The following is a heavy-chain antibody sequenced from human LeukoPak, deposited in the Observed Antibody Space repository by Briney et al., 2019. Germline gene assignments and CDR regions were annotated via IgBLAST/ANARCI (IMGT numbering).Heavy chain of an antibody. V-gene: IGHV4-30-2*01. CDR2: IYHSGST. CDR1: GGSISSGGYY. J-gene: IGHJ4*02. CDR3: AAGPPGDGYNFFDY. D-gene: IGHD5-24*01. Sequence: PSETLSLTCTVSGGSISSGGYYWSWIRQPPGKGLEWIGYIYHSGSTYYNPSLKSRVTISVDRSKNQFSLKLNSVTAADTAVYYCAAGPPGDGYNFFDYWGQGTLVTVSS.